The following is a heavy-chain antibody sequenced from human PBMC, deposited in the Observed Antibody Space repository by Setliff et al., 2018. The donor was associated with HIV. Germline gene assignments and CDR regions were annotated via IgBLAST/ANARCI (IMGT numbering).Heavy chain of an antibody. D-gene: IGHD2-8*01. CDR1: GYIFTDYY. J-gene: IGHJ6*03. V-gene: IGHV1-2*06. Sequence: ASVKVSCKASGYIFTDYYMHWVRQAPGQELGWMGRINPNSGGTNYAQKFQGRVTMTRDTSISTAYTELIRLRSDDTAVYYCAREVHDHTNRLYYYYYIDVWAKGTPVTVSS. CDR3: AREVHDHTNRLYYYYYIDV. CDR2: INPNSGGT.